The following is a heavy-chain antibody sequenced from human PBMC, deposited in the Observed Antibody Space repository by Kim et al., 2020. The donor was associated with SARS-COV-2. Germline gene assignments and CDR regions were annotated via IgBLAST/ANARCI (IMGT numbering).Heavy chain of an antibody. D-gene: IGHD3-10*01. V-gene: IGHV4-59*09. CDR3: ARGDYGTGSSSFVFDS. J-gene: IGHJ4*02. Sequence: PSLRRRVTISVDTSKNQFSLRLNSVTAADTAVYFCARGDYGTGSSSFVFDSWGEGSLVTVSS.